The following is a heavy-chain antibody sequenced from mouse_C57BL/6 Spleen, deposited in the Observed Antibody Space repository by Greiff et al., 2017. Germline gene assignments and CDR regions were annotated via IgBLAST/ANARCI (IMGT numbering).Heavy chain of an antibody. CDR1: GFNIKDDY. Sequence: EVQLQQSGAELVRPGASVKLSCTASGFNIKDDYMHWVKQRPEQGLEWIGWIDPENGDTEYASKFQGKATITADTSSNTAYLQLSSLTSEDTAVYYCTTESTTRGWFAYWGQGTLVTVSA. CDR3: TTESTTRGWFAY. V-gene: IGHV14-4*01. D-gene: IGHD1-1*01. J-gene: IGHJ3*01. CDR2: IDPENGDT.